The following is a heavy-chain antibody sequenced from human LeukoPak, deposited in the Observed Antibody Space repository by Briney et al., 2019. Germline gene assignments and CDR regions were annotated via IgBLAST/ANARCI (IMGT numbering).Heavy chain of an antibody. D-gene: IGHD3-10*01. CDR1: GGSISRHY. J-gene: IGHJ3*02. CDR2: ISYSGST. Sequence: TETLSLTCSVSGGSISRHYWSWIRQPPGKGLEWIGYISYSGSTNYNPSLKSRATISADTSKNQFFLNLQSVTTADTAAYYCAKGGWFGQSPSDVFNMWGQGTMVTVSS. CDR3: AKGGWFGQSPSDVFNM. V-gene: IGHV4-59*11.